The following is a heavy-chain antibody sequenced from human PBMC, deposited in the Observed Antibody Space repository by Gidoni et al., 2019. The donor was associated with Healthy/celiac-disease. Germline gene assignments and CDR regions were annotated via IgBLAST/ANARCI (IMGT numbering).Heavy chain of an antibody. J-gene: IGHJ4*02. CDR3: VKARAGGYYPRGPFDY. CDR1: GFTFSSYA. CDR2: ISSNGGST. Sequence: EVQLVESGGGLVQPGGSLRLSCSASGFTFSSYAMHWVRQAPGKGLEYVSAISSNGGSTYYADSVKGRFTISRDNSKNTLYLQMSSLRAEDTAVYYCVKARAGGYYPRGPFDYWGQGTLVTVSS. D-gene: IGHD3-22*01. V-gene: IGHV3-64D*06.